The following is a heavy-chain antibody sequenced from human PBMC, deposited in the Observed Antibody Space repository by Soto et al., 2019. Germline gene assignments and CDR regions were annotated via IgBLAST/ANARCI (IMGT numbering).Heavy chain of an antibody. J-gene: IGHJ6*02. CDR2: IYHSGST. CDR1: GGSISSYY. CDR3: ARGTGDPYYYYCGMDV. D-gene: IGHD7-27*01. Sequence: QVQLQESGPGLVKPSETLSLTCTVSGGSISSYYWSWIRQPAGKGLEWIGEIYHSGSTNYNPSLKSNSTKAVDKSKSHYTLKLSTVTAADTAVYYCARGTGDPYYYYCGMDVWGQGTTVTVSS. V-gene: IGHV4-59*12.